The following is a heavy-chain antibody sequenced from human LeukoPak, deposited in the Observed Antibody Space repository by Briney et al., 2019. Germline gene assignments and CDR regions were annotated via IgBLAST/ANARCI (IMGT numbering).Heavy chain of an antibody. Sequence: SETLSLTCTVSGGSISSGSYYWSWIRQPAGKGLEWIGRIYTSGSTNSNPSLKSRVTISVDTSKNQFSLKLSSVTAADTAVYYCAGRPIHCSGGSCYSETLDYWGQGTLVTVSS. CDR2: IYTSGST. CDR3: AGRPIHCSGGSCYSETLDY. J-gene: IGHJ4*02. V-gene: IGHV4-61*02. D-gene: IGHD2-15*01. CDR1: GGSISSGSYY.